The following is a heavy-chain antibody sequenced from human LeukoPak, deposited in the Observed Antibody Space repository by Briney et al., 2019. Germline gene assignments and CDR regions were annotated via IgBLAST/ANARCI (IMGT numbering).Heavy chain of an antibody. Sequence: GGSLRLSCAASAFTFSGSAIHWVRQASGKGLEWVGRIRSKANNYATAYAASVEGRFTISRDDSKSTAYLQMNSLKTEDTAVYYCAELGITMIGGVWGKGTTVTISS. V-gene: IGHV3-73*01. D-gene: IGHD3-10*02. CDR2: IRSKANNYAT. CDR3: AELGITMIGGV. CDR1: AFTFSGSA. J-gene: IGHJ6*04.